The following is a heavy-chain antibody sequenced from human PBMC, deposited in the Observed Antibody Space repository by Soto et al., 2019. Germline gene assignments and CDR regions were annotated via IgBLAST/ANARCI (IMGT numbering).Heavy chain of an antibody. J-gene: IGHJ6*02. CDR2: ISYDGSNK. V-gene: IGHV3-30*18. D-gene: IGHD6-19*01. Sequence: GGSLRLSCEASGFTFSSYGMHWVRQAPGKGLEWVAVISYDGSNKYYADSVKGRFTISRDNSKNTLYLQMNSLRAEDTAVYYCAKDLVGSSGWYPYYYYGMDVWGQGTTVT. CDR3: AKDLVGSSGWYPYYYYGMDV. CDR1: GFTFSSYG.